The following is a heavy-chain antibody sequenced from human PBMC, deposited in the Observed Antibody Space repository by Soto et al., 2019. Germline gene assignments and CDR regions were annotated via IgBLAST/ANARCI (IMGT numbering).Heavy chain of an antibody. V-gene: IGHV3-33*01. CDR2: IWYDGSNK. Sequence: QVQLVESGGGVVQPGRSLRLSCAASGFTFSSYGMHWVRQAPGKGLEWVAVIWYDGSNKYYADSVKGRFTISRDNSKNTLYLQMNSLRAEDTAVYYCARDKNPYYDSSGSFDYWGQGTLVTVSS. D-gene: IGHD3-22*01. CDR1: GFTFSSYG. CDR3: ARDKNPYYDSSGSFDY. J-gene: IGHJ4*02.